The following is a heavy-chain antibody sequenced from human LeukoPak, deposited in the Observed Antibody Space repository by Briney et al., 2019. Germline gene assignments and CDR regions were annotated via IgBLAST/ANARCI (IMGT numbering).Heavy chain of an antibody. Sequence: PSETLSLTCAVYGGSFSGYYWSWIRQPPGKGLEWIGEINHSGSTNYNPSLKSRVTISVDTSKNQFSLKLSSVTAADTAVYYCARGRWYSGSYHFDYWGQGTLVTVSS. CDR1: GGSFSGYY. D-gene: IGHD1-26*01. V-gene: IGHV4-34*01. J-gene: IGHJ4*02. CDR2: INHSGST. CDR3: ARGRWYSGSYHFDY.